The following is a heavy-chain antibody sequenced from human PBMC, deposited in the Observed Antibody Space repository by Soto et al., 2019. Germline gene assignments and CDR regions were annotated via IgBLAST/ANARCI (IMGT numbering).Heavy chain of an antibody. J-gene: IGHJ4*02. D-gene: IGHD2-21*01. V-gene: IGHV3-23*01. CDR1: GFTFSRSA. Sequence: EVQLLESGGGLVQPGGSLRLSCAASGFTFSRSAMTWVRQAPGKGLEWVSSIRTSGGSTYYADSVKGRFAISRDNSKNTLYQQMDSLTAEDTAVYFCAKGIAGGDWGQGTLVTVSS. CDR3: AKGIAGGD. CDR2: IRTSGGST.